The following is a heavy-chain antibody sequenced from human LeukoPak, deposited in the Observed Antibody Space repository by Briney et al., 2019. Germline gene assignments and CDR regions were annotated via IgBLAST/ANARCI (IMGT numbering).Heavy chain of an antibody. J-gene: IGHJ5*02. Sequence: PSQTPSLTCTVSGGSITSGSYYWSWIRQPAGKGLEWIGRIDSSGSTKYNPSLKSRVTKSVDMSKNQFSLRLSSVTAADTAIYYCARGDWQYTNNWSNWFDPWGQGTLVTVSS. D-gene: IGHD1-1*01. V-gene: IGHV4-61*02. CDR3: ARGDWQYTNNWSNWFDP. CDR2: IDSSGST. CDR1: GGSITSGSYY.